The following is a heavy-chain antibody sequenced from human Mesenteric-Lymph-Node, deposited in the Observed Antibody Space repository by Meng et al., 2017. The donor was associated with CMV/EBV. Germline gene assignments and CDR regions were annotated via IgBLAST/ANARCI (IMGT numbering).Heavy chain of an antibody. CDR1: GYTFTGYY. J-gene: IGHJ6*02. V-gene: IGHV1-2*02. D-gene: IGHD3-10*02. CDR3: ARDPYYVSYYYYGMDV. CDR2: INPNSGGT. Sequence: ASVKVSCKASGYTFTGYYMHWVRQAPGQGLEWMGWINPNSGGTNYAQKFQGRVTMTRDTSISTAYMEMSGLISDDTAIYYCARDPYYVSYYYYGMDVWGQGTTVTVSS.